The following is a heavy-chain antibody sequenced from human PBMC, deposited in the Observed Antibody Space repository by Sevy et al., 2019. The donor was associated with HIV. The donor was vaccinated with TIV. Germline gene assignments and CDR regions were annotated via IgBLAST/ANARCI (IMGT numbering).Heavy chain of an antibody. V-gene: IGHV3-21*01. CDR2: ISSSSSYI. Sequence: GGSLRLSCAASGFTFSSYSMNWVCQAPGKGLEWVSSISSSSSYIYYADSVKGRFTISRDNSKNSLYLQMNSLRAEDTAVYYCARDLYRQQLIFDYWGQGTLVTVSS. J-gene: IGHJ4*02. CDR3: ARDLYRQQLIFDY. D-gene: IGHD6-13*01. CDR1: GFTFSSYS.